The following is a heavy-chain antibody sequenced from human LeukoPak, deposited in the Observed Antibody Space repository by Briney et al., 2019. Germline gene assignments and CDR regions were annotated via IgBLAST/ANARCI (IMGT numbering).Heavy chain of an antibody. CDR2: IYYSGST. CDR3: ARAESSSRGNLRFDP. J-gene: IGHJ5*02. V-gene: IGHV4-61*08. CDR1: GGSISSGGYY. D-gene: IGHD4-23*01. Sequence: SQTLSLTCTVSGGSISSGGYYWSWIRQPPGKGLEWIGYIYYSGSTNYNPSLKSRVTISVDTSKNQFSLKLSSVTAADTAVYYCARAESSSRGNLRFDPWGQGTLVTVSS.